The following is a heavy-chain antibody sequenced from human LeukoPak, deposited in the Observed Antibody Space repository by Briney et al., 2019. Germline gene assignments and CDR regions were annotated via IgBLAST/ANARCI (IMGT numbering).Heavy chain of an antibody. Sequence: SQSLCFIRGVSVDFLRLVDSYGGSVRQPPGKGLGWIGSIYYSGRTHYNPSLKSRVTMSVDTSKYQFSLQLSSVTAADTAVYYCARLPPITLVRGVIKGYYFDYWGQGILVTVSS. D-gene: IGHD3-10*01. J-gene: IGHJ4*02. V-gene: IGHV4-30-4*01. CDR1: VDFLRLVDSY. CDR2: IYYSGRT. CDR3: ARLPPITLVRGVIKGYYFDY.